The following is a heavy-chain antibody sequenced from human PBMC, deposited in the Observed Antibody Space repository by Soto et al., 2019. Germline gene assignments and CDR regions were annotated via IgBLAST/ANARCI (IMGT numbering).Heavy chain of an antibody. Sequence: SETLSLTCAVYGGSFSGYYWSWIRQPPGKGLEWIGEINHSGSTNYNPSLKSRVTISVDTSKNQFSLKLSSVTAADTVVYYCVRQGIGAQHGLVDVWGQGTTVTVSS. V-gene: IGHV4-34*01. CDR1: GGSFSGYY. D-gene: IGHD3-10*01. J-gene: IGHJ6*02. CDR3: VRQGIGAQHGLVDV. CDR2: INHSGST.